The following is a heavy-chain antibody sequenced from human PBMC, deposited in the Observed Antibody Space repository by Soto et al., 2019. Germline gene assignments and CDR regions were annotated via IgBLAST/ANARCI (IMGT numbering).Heavy chain of an antibody. CDR1: GFTFSTYA. V-gene: IGHV3-23*01. CDR3: AKNAMSTVTRRGQYFDS. CDR2: IGGGTGAT. Sequence: EVQLLESGGGLVQPGGSLRLSCAASGFTFSTYAMSWVRQAPGEGLEWVSGIGGGTGATYNADSVKGRFTISRDNSKNTLCLQMNNLRGEDTAVYYCAKNAMSTVTRRGQYFDSWGQGTLVTVSS. D-gene: IGHD4-17*01. J-gene: IGHJ4*02.